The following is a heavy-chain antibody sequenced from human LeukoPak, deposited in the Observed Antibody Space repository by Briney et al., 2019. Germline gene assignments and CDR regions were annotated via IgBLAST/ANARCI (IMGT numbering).Heavy chain of an antibody. CDR1: GFTFSKYW. J-gene: IGHJ3*01. CDR3: ARDAGYSEFDV. CDR2: IKEDGSEK. Sequence: PGGSLRLSCTASGFTFSKYWMSWVRQAPGKGPEFVANIKEDGSEKSYVDFVTGRFTISRDNVKNSVSLQMNSLRVEDKAVYYCARDAGYSEFDVWGQGIMVIVS. V-gene: IGHV3-7*01. D-gene: IGHD4-11*01.